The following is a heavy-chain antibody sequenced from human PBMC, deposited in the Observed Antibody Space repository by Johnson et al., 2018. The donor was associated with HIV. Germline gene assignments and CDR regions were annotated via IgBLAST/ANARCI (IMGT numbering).Heavy chain of an antibody. J-gene: IGHJ3*02. Sequence: EVQLVESGGGVVQPGRSLRLSCAASGFIFDDYGMNWVRQAPGKGLEWVSGINWDGGSTGYADSVKGRFTISRDNAKNCLYLQMNSLRVEDTALYYCVRVMGGYYSSAFGNAFDIWGQGTMVTVSS. CDR1: GFIFDDYG. CDR2: INWDGGST. D-gene: IGHD6-6*01. V-gene: IGHV3-20*04. CDR3: VRVMGGYYSSAFGNAFDI.